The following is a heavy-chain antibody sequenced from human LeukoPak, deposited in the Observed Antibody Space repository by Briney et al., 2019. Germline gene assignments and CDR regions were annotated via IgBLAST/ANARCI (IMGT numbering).Heavy chain of an antibody. CDR2: ISWNSGSI. D-gene: IGHD3-3*01. J-gene: IGHJ3*02. CDR3: AKCITIFGVVESCAFDI. Sequence: SLRLSCAASGFTFDDYAMHWVRQAPGKGLEWVSGISWNSGSIGYADSVEGRFTISRDNAKNSLYLQMNSLRAEDTALYYCAKCITIFGVVESCAFDIWGQGTMVTVSS. CDR1: GFTFDDYA. V-gene: IGHV3-9*01.